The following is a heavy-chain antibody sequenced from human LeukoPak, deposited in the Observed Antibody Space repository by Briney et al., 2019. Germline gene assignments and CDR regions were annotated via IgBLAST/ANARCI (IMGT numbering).Heavy chain of an antibody. Sequence: PGGSLRLSCAASGFTFSSYAMSWVRQAPGKGLEWVSAISGSGGSTYYADSVKGRFTISRDNSKNTLYLQMNSLRAEDTAVYYCARGPGPLYYYYGMDVWGQGTTVTVSS. J-gene: IGHJ6*02. V-gene: IGHV3-23*01. CDR1: GFTFSSYA. CDR3: ARGPGPLYYYYGMDV. CDR2: ISGSGGST.